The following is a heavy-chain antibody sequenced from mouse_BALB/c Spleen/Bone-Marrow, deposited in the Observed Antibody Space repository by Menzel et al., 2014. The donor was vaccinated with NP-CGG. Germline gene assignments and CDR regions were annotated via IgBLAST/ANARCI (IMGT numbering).Heavy chain of an antibody. J-gene: IGHJ4*01. D-gene: IGHD2-3*01. CDR3: ARWLLPYYAMDY. V-gene: IGHV1S56*01. CDR2: IYPRNVNT. CDR1: GYTFTTYY. Sequence: VQLQQSGPELVKPGASVMMSCKASGYTFTTYYIHWVKQRPGQGLEWIGWIYPRNVNTNYSEKFRGKATLTADKSSSTAYMQLSSLTSEDSAVYFCARWLLPYYAMDYWGQGTSVTVSS.